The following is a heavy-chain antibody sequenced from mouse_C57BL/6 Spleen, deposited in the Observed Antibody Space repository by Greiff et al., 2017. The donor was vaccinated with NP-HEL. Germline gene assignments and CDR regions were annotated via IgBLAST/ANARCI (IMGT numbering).Heavy chain of an antibody. CDR1: GYTFTSYW. V-gene: IGHV1-7*01. J-gene: IGHJ4*01. CDR2: INPSSGYT. CDR3: ARWVYGNYGAMDY. D-gene: IGHD2-1*01. Sequence: QVQLQQSGAELAKPGASVKLSCKASGYTFTSYWMHWVKQRPGQGLEWIGYINPSSGYTKYNQKFKDKATLTAEKSSSTAYMQLSSLTYEDSAVYYCARWVYGNYGAMDYWGQGTSVTVSS.